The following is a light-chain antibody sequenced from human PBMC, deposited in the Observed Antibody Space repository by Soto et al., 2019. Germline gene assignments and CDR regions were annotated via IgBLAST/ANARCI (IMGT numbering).Light chain of an antibody. CDR2: GNS. CDR1: SSNIGAGYD. CDR3: QSYDSSLVV. V-gene: IGLV1-40*01. J-gene: IGLJ2*01. Sequence: QAVVTQPPSVSGAPGQRVTISCTGSSSNIGAGYDVHWYQQLPRTAPKLLIYGNSNRPSGVPDRFSGSKSGTSASLAITGLQAEDEADYYCQSYDSSLVVFGGGTKLTVL.